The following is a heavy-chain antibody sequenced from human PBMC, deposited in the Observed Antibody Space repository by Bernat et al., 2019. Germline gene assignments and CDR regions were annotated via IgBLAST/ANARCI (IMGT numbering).Heavy chain of an antibody. V-gene: IGHV3-11*05. Sequence: QVQLVESGGGLVKPGGSLRLSCAASGFTFSDYYMSWIRQAPGKGLEWVSYISSSSSYTNYADSVKGRFTISRDNAKNSLYLQMNSLRAEDTAVYYCARYSSSWRYFDYWGQGTLVTVSS. D-gene: IGHD6-13*01. CDR3: ARYSSSWRYFDY. CDR2: ISSSSSYT. J-gene: IGHJ4*02. CDR1: GFTFSDYY.